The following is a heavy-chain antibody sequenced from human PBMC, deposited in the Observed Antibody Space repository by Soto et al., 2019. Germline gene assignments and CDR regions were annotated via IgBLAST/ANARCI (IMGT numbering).Heavy chain of an antibody. CDR2: ISYDGSNK. Sequence: GGSLRLSCAASGFTFSSYAMHWVRQAPGKGLEWVAVISYDGSNKYHADSVKGRFTISRDNSKNTLYLQMNSLRAEDTAVYYCARSDEAVAADFDYWGQGTLVTVSS. V-gene: IGHV3-30-3*01. CDR1: GFTFSSYA. J-gene: IGHJ4*02. D-gene: IGHD6-19*01. CDR3: ARSDEAVAADFDY.